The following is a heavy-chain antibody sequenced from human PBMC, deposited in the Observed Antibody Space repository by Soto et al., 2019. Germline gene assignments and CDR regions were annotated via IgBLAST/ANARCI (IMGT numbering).Heavy chain of an antibody. CDR3: ARQPYCSSTSCYPFSNWFDP. D-gene: IGHD2-2*01. V-gene: IGHV4-39*01. CDR1: GGSISSSSYY. J-gene: IGHJ5*02. Sequence: SETLSLTCTVSGGSISSSSYYWGWIRQPPGKGLEWIGSIYYSGSTYYNPSLESRVTISVDTSKNQFSLKLSSVTAADTAVYYCARQPYCSSTSCYPFSNWFDPWGQGTLVTVSS. CDR2: IYYSGST.